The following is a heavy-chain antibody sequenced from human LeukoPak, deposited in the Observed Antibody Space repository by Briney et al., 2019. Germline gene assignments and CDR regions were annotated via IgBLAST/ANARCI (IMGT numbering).Heavy chain of an antibody. CDR2: ISDSGGST. V-gene: IGHV3-23*01. J-gene: IGHJ4*02. Sequence: GGSLRLSCAASGFTFSNYAMSWVRQAPGKGLEWVSTISDSGGSTYYADAVKGRFTISRDNSKNTLSLQMNSLRAEDTAVYYCASRLKYCYDRSGDWWGQGTLVTVSS. D-gene: IGHD3-22*01. CDR3: ASRLKYCYDRSGDW. CDR1: GFTFSNYA.